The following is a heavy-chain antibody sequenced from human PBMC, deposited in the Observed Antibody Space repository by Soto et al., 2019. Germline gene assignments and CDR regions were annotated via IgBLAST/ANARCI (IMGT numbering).Heavy chain of an antibody. J-gene: IGHJ4*02. V-gene: IGHV3-21*01. CDR1: GFTFSTYN. CDR2: ISSSSSHM. Sequence: EVQLVESGGGLVKPGGSLRLSCAASGFTFSTYNMNWVRQAPGKGLEWVSSISSSSSHMYYADSVKGRFTISRDNAQEALYLQMNSLRAADRAVYYCARLYFYDSSEGPKFEYWGQGTLVTVSS. CDR3: ARLYFYDSSEGPKFEY. D-gene: IGHD3-22*01.